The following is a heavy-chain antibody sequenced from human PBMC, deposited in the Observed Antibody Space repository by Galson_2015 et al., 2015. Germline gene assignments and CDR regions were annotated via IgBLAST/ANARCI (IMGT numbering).Heavy chain of an antibody. Sequence: QSGAEVKKPGESLKISCKASGHMFSTYWIGWVRQLPGKGLEWMGIIYPGDSDARVSPAFQGQVSMSVDESMFTAYLQWSSLKAADTATYYCARRSYFHYGMDVWGQGTTVIVS. CDR1: GHMFSTYW. J-gene: IGHJ6*02. CDR2: IYPGDSDA. V-gene: IGHV5-51*01. CDR3: ARRSYFHYGMDV.